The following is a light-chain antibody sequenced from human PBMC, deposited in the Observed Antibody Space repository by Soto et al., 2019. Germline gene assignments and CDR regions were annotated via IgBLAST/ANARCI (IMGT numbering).Light chain of an antibody. J-gene: IGLJ2*01. CDR1: SSDVGGYNY. Sequence: QSVLTQPASVSGSPGQSITISCTGTSSDVGGYNYVYWYQQHPGKAPKLMIYDVSNRPSGVSNRFSGSKSGNTASLTISGLQDEDEADYYCSSYTSSSTLVVFGGGTKVTVL. V-gene: IGLV2-14*01. CDR3: SSYTSSSTLVV. CDR2: DVS.